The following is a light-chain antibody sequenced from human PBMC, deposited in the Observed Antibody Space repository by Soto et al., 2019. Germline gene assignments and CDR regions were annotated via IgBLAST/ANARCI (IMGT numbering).Light chain of an antibody. CDR1: SSDVGGYNY. CDR2: DVS. V-gene: IGLV2-14*01. J-gene: IGLJ1*01. Sequence: QSALTQPASVSGSPGQSITISCTGTSSDVGGYNYVSWYQQHPGKAPKLMIYDVSNRPSGVSNRFSGSKSGNTASLTISGVQADDEADYYCSSYKSSSTIVVFGTGTKLTVL. CDR3: SSYKSSSTIVV.